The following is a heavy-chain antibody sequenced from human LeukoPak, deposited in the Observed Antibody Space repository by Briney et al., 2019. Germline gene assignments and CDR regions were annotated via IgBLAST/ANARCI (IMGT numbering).Heavy chain of an antibody. V-gene: IGHV4-39*07. D-gene: IGHD2-2*01. CDR3: ARDQLYSSSYRSRNSAWFAA. J-gene: IGHJ5*02. CDR2: IYDSANN. Sequence: SETLSLTCSVSGGSISSSACYWIWIRQPPGQGLDGVVSIYDSANNYYNPSLTSPVTISIDTSQTQFSLRLISVTAADTAVYYCARDQLYSSSYRSRNSAWFAACGQGTLVTASS. CDR1: GGSISSSACY.